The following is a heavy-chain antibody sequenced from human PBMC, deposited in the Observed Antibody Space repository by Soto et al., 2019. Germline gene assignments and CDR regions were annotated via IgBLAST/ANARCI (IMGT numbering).Heavy chain of an antibody. J-gene: IGHJ6*03. CDR1: GGSISSGGYY. V-gene: IGHV4-31*03. D-gene: IGHD3-9*01. CDR3: ARTNYDILTGLAYYYYMDV. CDR2: IYYSGST. Sequence: SETLSLTCTVSGGSISSGGYYWSWIRQHPGKGLEWIGYIYYSGSTYYNPSLKSRVTISVDTSKNQFSLKLSSVTAADTAVYYCARTNYDILTGLAYYYYMDVWGKGTTVTVSS.